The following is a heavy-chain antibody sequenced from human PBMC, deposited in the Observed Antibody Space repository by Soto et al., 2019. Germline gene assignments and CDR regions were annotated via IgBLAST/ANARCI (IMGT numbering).Heavy chain of an antibody. D-gene: IGHD3-16*01. J-gene: IGHJ6*02. CDR3: ARGMITFSHYYYGMAV. CDR1: GFTFSSYG. V-gene: IGHV3-33*01. CDR2: IWYDGSNK. Sequence: HPGGSLRLSCAASGFTFSSYGMHWVRQAPGKGLEWVAVIWYDGSNKYYADSVKGRFTISRDNSKNTLYLQMNSLRAEDTAVYYCARGMITFSHYYYGMAVWGQGTTVTVSS.